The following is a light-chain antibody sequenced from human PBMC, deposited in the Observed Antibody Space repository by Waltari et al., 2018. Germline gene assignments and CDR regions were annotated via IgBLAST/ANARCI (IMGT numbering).Light chain of an antibody. CDR2: DAS. V-gene: IGKV3-20*01. CDR3: QKYGTRPAT. Sequence: DIVLTQSPGTLSLSPGDRATLSCRASQSVGRTLAWYQQSPGQAPRLLIYDASSRATGIPDRFSGSGSGTDFSLTISRLEPEDFAVYYCQKYGTRPATFGQGTKVEVK. CDR1: QSVGRT. J-gene: IGKJ1*01.